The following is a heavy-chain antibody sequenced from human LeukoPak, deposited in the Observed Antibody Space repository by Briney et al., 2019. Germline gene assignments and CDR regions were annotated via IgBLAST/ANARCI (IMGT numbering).Heavy chain of an antibody. Sequence: GGSLRLSCAASGFTVSTKYMTWVRQPPGKGLEWVSIIYSGGNTYYADSVKGRFTISRDDSKNTLYLQMNSLRAEDTAVYYCARGVAAAGTTLDYWGQGTLVTVSS. D-gene: IGHD6-13*01. CDR1: GFTVSTKY. CDR3: ARGVAAAGTTLDY. V-gene: IGHV3-66*01. CDR2: IYSGGNT. J-gene: IGHJ4*02.